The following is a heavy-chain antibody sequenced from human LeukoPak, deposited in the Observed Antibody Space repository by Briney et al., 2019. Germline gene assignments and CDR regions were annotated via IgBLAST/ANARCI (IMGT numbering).Heavy chain of an antibody. V-gene: IGHV3-7*01. CDR1: GFTFSSYW. D-gene: IGHD6-13*01. CDR3: ARDKGVAAAGNDY. Sequence: GGSLRISCAASGFTFSSYWMSWVRQAPGKGLEWVANIKQDGSEKYYVDSVKGRFTISRDNAKNSLYLQMNSLRAEDTAVYYCARDKGVAAAGNDYWGQGTLVTVS. CDR2: IKQDGSEK. J-gene: IGHJ4*02.